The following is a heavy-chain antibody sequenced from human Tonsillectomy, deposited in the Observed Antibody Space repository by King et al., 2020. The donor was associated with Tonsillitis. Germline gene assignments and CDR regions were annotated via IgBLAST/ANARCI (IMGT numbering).Heavy chain of an antibody. D-gene: IGHD3-10*01. J-gene: IGHJ6*02. CDR2: ISYDGSNK. CDR3: AKDSGRGYSGYYYGMDV. Sequence: QVQLVESGGGVVQPGKSLRLSCAASGFTFSSYGMQWVRQAPGKGLEWVAIISYDGSNKYYADSVKGRFTISRDNSKNTLYLQMNSLRAEDTAVYYCAKDSGRGYSGYYYGMDVWGQGTTVTVSS. V-gene: IGHV3-30*18. CDR1: GFTFSSYG.